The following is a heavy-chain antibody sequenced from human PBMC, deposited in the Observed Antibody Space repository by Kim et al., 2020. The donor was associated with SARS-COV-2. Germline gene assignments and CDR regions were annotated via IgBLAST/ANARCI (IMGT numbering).Heavy chain of an antibody. D-gene: IGHD3-22*01. CDR2: IYYSGST. CDR3: ASSYDSSGYYYAPADDAFDI. Sequence: SETLSLTCTVSGGSISSYYWSWIRQPPGKGLEWIGYIYYSGSTNYNPSLKSRVTISVDTSKNQFSLKLSSVTAADTAVYYCASSYDSSGYYYAPADDAFDIWGQGTMVTVSS. J-gene: IGHJ3*02. V-gene: IGHV4-59*13. CDR1: GGSISSYY.